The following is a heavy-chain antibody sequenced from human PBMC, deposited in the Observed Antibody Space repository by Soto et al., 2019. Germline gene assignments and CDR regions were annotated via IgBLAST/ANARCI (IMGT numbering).Heavy chain of an antibody. J-gene: IGHJ4*02. CDR1: GFTFDDYA. CDR2: ISWNSGSI. CDR3: AKAVRSYGNFDY. Sequence: EVQLVESGGGLVQPGRSLRLSCAASGFTFDDYAMHWVRQAPGKGLEWVSGISWNSGSIGYADSVKGRFTISRDNAKNSLYLEMNSLRAEDTVLYYCAKAVRSYGNFDYWGQGTLVAVFS. D-gene: IGHD5-18*01. V-gene: IGHV3-9*01.